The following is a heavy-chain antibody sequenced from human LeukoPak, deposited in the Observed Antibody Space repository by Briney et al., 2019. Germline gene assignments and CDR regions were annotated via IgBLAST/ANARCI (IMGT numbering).Heavy chain of an antibody. Sequence: GGSLRLSCAASGLIVSNNYMSWVRQAPGKGLEWVSVIYSGATTFDAYYADSVKGRFTISRDSSKNTLYLQMNSLRVEDTAVYYCAREAAAGPIDYWGQGTLVTVSS. CDR1: GLIVSNNY. J-gene: IGHJ4*02. V-gene: IGHV3-66*01. CDR3: AREAAAGPIDY. D-gene: IGHD6-13*01. CDR2: IYSGATTFDA.